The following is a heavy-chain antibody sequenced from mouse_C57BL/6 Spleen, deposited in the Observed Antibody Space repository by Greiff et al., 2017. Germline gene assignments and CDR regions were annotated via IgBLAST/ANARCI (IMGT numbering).Heavy chain of an antibody. CDR2: IDPSDSYT. CDR3: ARDFDGDY. J-gene: IGHJ2*01. Sequence: QVHVKQPGAELVKPGASVKLSCKASGYTFTSYWMQWVKQRPGQGLEWIGEIDPSDSYTNYNQKFKGKATLTVDTSSSTAYMQLSSLTSEDSAVYYCARDFDGDYWGQGTTLTVSS. V-gene: IGHV1-50*01. CDR1: GYTFTSYW.